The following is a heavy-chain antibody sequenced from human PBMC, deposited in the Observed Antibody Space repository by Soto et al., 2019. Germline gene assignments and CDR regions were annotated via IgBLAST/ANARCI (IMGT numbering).Heavy chain of an antibody. CDR3: ARVGPFWSGYSSHYYYYGMDV. J-gene: IGHJ6*02. CDR1: GFTFSSYS. V-gene: IGHV3-21*01. D-gene: IGHD3-3*01. Sequence: PGGSLRLPCAASGFTFSSYSMNWVRQAPGKGLEWVSSISSSSSYIYYADSVKGRFTISRDNAKNSLYLQMNSLRAEDTAVYYCARVGPFWSGYSSHYYYYGMDVWGQGTTVTV. CDR2: ISSSSSYI.